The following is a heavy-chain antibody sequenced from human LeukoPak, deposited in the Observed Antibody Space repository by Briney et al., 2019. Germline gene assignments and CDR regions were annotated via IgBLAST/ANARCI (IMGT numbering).Heavy chain of an antibody. CDR1: GYSFTVYY. CDR3: AREDASAFDI. V-gene: IGHV1-2*02. J-gene: IGHJ3*02. Sequence: ASVKVSCKASGYSFTVYYMHWVRQVPGQGLEWMGWINPSSGGTKFAQKFQGRVTMTRDTSISTAYMELSRLRSDDTAVYYCAREDASAFDIWGQGTMVTVSS. CDR2: INPSSGGT.